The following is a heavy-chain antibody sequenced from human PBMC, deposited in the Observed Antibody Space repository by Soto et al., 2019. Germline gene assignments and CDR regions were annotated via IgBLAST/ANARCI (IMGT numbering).Heavy chain of an antibody. V-gene: IGHV3-21*01. J-gene: IGHJ4*02. CDR3: AREPGSSVTPFDY. CDR1: GFTFSTYS. CDR2: ISSSGSYI. D-gene: IGHD6-25*01. Sequence: EVQLVESGGGLVKPGGSLRLSCASSGFTFSTYSMNWVRQAPGKGLEWVSSISSSGSYIYYADSVKGRFTISRDNAKNSLYLQMNSLRDEDTAVYYCAREPGSSVTPFDYWGQGTLVTVSS.